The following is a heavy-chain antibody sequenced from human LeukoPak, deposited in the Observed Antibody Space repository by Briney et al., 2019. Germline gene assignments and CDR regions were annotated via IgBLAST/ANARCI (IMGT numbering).Heavy chain of an antibody. D-gene: IGHD2-2*01. CDR2: FDPEDGET. CDR1: GYTLTELS. J-gene: IGHJ4*02. CDR3: AFPTWTRAGYYFDY. V-gene: IGHV1-24*01. Sequence: ASVKVSCKVSGYTLTELSTHWVRQAPGKGLEWMGGFDPEDGETIYAQKFQGRVTMTEDTSTDTAYMELSSLRSEDTAVYYCAFPTWTRAGYYFDYWGQGTLVTVSS.